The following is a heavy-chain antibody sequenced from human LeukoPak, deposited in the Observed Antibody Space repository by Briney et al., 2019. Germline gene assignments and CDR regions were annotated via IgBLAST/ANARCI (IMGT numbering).Heavy chain of an antibody. V-gene: IGHV3-33*01. CDR3: ARDFRATGYSAYFDY. D-gene: IGHD3-9*01. CDR2: IWYDGSNK. Sequence: GGSLRLSCAASGFTFSSYGMHWVRQAPGKGLEWVAVIWYDGSNKYYADSVKGQFTISRDNSKNTLYLQMNSLRAEDTAVYYCARDFRATGYSAYFDYWGQGTLVTVSS. J-gene: IGHJ4*02. CDR1: GFTFSSYG.